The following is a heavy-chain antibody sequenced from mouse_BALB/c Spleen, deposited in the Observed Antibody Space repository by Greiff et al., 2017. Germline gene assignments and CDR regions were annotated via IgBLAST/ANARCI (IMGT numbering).Heavy chain of an antibody. CDR1: GFSLTSYG. V-gene: IGHV2-9*02. J-gene: IGHJ1*01. CDR3: AREGYGYDGTDD. CDR2: ICAGGST. D-gene: IGHD2-14*01. Sequence: VKLQESGPGLVAPSQSLSISCTVSGFSLTSYGVHWVRQPPGKGLEWLGVICAGGSTNYNSALMSRLSISKDNSKSKVFLQMNSLQTDDTAMYYCAREGYGYDGTDDWGEGTAVTVSS.